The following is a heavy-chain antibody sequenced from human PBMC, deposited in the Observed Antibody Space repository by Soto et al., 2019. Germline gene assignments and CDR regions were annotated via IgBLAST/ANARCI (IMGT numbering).Heavy chain of an antibody. Sequence: QLQLQESGSGLVKPSQTLSLTCAVSGGSISSGGYSWSWIRQPPGKGLEWIGYIYHTGSTCYNPSLKSRFTISIGRSKKLLSLKLSSVPAAGTAVYYCGRAQYGDYGYGMDDWGQGTTGTVSS. CDR2: IYHTGST. CDR1: GGSISSGGYS. J-gene: IGHJ6*02. CDR3: GRAQYGDYGYGMDD. D-gene: IGHD4-17*01. V-gene: IGHV4-30-2*01.